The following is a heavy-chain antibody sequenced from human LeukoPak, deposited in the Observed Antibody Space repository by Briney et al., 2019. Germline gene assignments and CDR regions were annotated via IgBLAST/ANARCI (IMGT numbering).Heavy chain of an antibody. Sequence: GGSLRLSCAASGFTFSSYSMNWVRQAPGKGLEWVSSISGSSSYIYYADSVKGRFTISRDNAKNSLYLQMNSLRAEDAAVYYCARSGIAARRGLYYFDYWGQGTLVTVSS. V-gene: IGHV3-21*01. D-gene: IGHD6-6*01. J-gene: IGHJ4*02. CDR3: ARSGIAARRGLYYFDY. CDR1: GFTFSSYS. CDR2: ISGSSSYI.